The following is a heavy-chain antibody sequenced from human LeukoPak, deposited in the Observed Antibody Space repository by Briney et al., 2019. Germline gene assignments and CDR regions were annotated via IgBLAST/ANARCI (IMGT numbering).Heavy chain of an antibody. V-gene: IGHV3-48*03. CDR3: ATLTVATSFDY. CDR1: GFTFSNYE. J-gene: IGHJ4*02. D-gene: IGHD5-12*01. Sequence: PGGSLRLSCAASGFTFSNYEMNWVRQAPGKGLEWVSYISSSAGTLYYADSVKGRFTISRDNAKNSLYLQMNSLRAEDTAVYYCATLTVATSFDYWGQGTLVTVSS. CDR2: ISSSAGTL.